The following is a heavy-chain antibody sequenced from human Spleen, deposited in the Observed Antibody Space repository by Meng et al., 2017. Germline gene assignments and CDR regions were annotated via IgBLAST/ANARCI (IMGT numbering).Heavy chain of an antibody. J-gene: IGHJ4*02. CDR1: GFTFSSYS. CDR3: ARDTG. D-gene: IGHD4-11*01. CDR2: IRNSGTTT. V-gene: IGHV3-48*01. Sequence: GSLRLSCAASGFTFSSYSMNWVRQAPGKGLEWISSIRNSGTTTFYADSVKGRFTISRDNDKKSLYLQMNSLRVEDTAVYYCARDTGWGQGTLVTVSS.